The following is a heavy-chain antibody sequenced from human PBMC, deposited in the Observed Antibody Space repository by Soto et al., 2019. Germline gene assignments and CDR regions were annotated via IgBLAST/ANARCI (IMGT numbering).Heavy chain of an antibody. CDR3: ARRRSSGTLDY. D-gene: IGHD6-19*01. J-gene: IGHJ4*02. V-gene: IGHV4-39*01. CDR1: GGSISSSSYY. Sequence: QLQLQESGPGLVKPSETLSLTCTVSGGSISSSSYYWGWIRQPPGKGLEWIGSIYYSGSTYYNPSLKRRVTISVDTSKNQFSLKLSSVTAADTAVYYCARRRSSGTLDYWGQGTLVTVSS. CDR2: IYYSGST.